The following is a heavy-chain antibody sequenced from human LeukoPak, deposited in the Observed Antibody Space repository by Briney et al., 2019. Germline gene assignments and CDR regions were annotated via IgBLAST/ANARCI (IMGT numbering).Heavy chain of an antibody. Sequence: GGSLRLSCAASGFTFDDYAIHWVRQAPGKGLEWVSGISWNSGSIGYADSVKGRFTISRDNAKNSLYLQMNSLRAEDTALYYCAREFTMVRGVIPLYYYYGMDVWGQGTTVTVSS. J-gene: IGHJ6*02. D-gene: IGHD3-10*01. V-gene: IGHV3-9*01. CDR1: GFTFDDYA. CDR3: AREFTMVRGVIPLYYYYGMDV. CDR2: ISWNSGSI.